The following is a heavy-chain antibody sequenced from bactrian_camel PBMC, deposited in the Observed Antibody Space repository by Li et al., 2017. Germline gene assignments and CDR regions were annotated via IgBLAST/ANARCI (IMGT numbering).Heavy chain of an antibody. CDR1: GYIYSSHC. D-gene: IGHD4*01. Sequence: QVQLVESGGGSARTGGSLRLSCVASGYIYSSHCMGWVRQAPGKEREGVAAIGQHGDTSYADSVKGRFTISRDNTRNTLYLQMNSLIPGDTAMYYCATDIGNRRTMNCDFWLRHNVRSSQDYWGKGTQVTVS. V-gene: IGHV3S26*01. CDR2: IGQHGDT. J-gene: IGHJ7*01.